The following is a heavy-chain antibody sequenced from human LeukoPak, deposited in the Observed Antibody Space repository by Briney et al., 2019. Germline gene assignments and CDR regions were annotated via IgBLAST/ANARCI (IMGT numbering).Heavy chain of an antibody. CDR3: ARDHEEGNYGMDV. J-gene: IGHJ6*02. V-gene: IGHV3-21*01. CDR2: ISLSSTYI. CDR1: GFTFDDHA. Sequence: GGSLRLSCAASGFTFDDHAMHWVRQAPGKGLEWVSSISLSSTYIFYADSVMGRFTVSRDNAKNSLYLQMNSLRAEDTAVYYCARDHEEGNYGMDVWGQGTTVTVS.